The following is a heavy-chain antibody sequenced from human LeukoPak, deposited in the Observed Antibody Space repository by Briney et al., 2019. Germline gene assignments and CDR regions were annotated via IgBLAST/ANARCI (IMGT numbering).Heavy chain of an antibody. J-gene: IGHJ4*02. D-gene: IGHD3-10*01. CDR1: GFTFDDYA. CDR3: AKSFGPGSFFDY. V-gene: IGHV3-23*01. Sequence: GRSLRLSCAASGFTFDDYAMHWVRQAPGKGLEWVSAIGGSGGDTYYADSVKGRFTISRDNSKNTLFLQMSTLRAEDTAVYYCAKSFGPGSFFDYWGQGTLVTVSS. CDR2: IGGSGGDT.